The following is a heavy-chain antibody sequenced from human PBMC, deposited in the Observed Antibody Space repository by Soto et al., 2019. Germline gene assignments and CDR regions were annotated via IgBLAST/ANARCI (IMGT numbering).Heavy chain of an antibody. V-gene: IGHV3-30*04. D-gene: IGHD1-26*01. J-gene: IGHJ4*02. CDR3: ARSAGGSYPQYDY. Sequence: VGSLRISCAASGFTFSRYAMTWVRQAPGTGLEWVAAITYGGSDKYYPDSVKGRFTISRDNSKNTLYLQMNSLRAEDTAVYYCARSAGGSYPQYDYWGQGTLVTVSS. CDR2: ITYGGSDK. CDR1: GFTFSRYA.